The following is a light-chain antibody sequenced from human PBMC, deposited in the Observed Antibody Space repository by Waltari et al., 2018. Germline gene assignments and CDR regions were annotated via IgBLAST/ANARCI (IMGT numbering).Light chain of an antibody. Sequence: ELVLTQSPGTLSLSPGARATLSCRASQSVGRSLAWYQQKPGQAPRLLIYGASSRATGIPDRFSGGGSGTDFSLTISRLEPEDFAAYHCQHYVSLPVTFGQGTKVEIK. CDR2: GAS. CDR1: QSVGRS. J-gene: IGKJ1*01. CDR3: QHYVSLPVT. V-gene: IGKV3-20*01.